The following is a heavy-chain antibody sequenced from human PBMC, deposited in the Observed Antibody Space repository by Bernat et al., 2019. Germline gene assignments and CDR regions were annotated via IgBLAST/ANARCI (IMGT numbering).Heavy chain of an antibody. D-gene: IGHD1-20*01. J-gene: IGHJ6*02. V-gene: IGHV3-66*01. CDR2: INSGDNT. Sequence: DVQLVESGGGLVQPGGSLRLSCAASGFTVSRTFMTWVRQAPGKGLEWVSNINSGDNTHYTDSVKGRFTISRDNAKNTLYLQMNGLRADDTAVYYCARDIRYSYGLDVWGQGTTVTVSS. CDR1: GFTVSRTF. CDR3: ARDIRYSYGLDV.